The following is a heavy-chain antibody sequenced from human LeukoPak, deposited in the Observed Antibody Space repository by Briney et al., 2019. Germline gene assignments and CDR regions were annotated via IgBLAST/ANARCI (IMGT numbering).Heavy chain of an antibody. CDR3: ARDLPQIEY. CDR1: GFTVSSNY. D-gene: IGHD3-22*01. J-gene: IGHJ4*02. V-gene: IGHV3-20*04. CDR2: INWNGGST. Sequence: GGSLRLSCAASGFTVSSNYMNWVRQAPGKGLEWVSGINWNGGSTGYADSVKGRFTISRDNAKNSLYLQMNSLRAEDTALYYCARDLPQIEYWGQGTLVTVSS.